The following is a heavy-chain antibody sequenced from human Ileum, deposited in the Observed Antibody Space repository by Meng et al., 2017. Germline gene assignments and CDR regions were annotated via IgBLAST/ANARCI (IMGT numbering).Heavy chain of an antibody. CDR3: ANELRYYFEY. CDR1: GFSFSTYT. Sequence: EVRRVECGGGLVKPGRALRLSCAASGFSFSTYTMHWVRQAPGKGLEWVSSITSSGRFIFYADSVKGRFTISRDNAKSSLYLQMNSLRDGDTAVYYCANELRYYFEYWGQGALVTVSS. J-gene: IGHJ4*02. D-gene: IGHD4-23*01. CDR2: ITSSGRFI. V-gene: IGHV3-21*02.